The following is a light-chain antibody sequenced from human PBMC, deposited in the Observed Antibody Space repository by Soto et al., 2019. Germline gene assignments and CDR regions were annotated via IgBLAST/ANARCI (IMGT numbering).Light chain of an antibody. CDR2: GAS. V-gene: IGKV1-39*01. J-gene: IGKJ1*01. CDR1: QTIDNY. Sequence: DIQMTQSPSSLSASVGDRDTINCRANQTIDNYVNWYQLRPGRGPKLLIYGASTLQTGVTSRFSGSGSGTEFALTIDSLQPEDFATYYCQQSYSTPRWTFGQGTKVDIK. CDR3: QQSYSTPRWT.